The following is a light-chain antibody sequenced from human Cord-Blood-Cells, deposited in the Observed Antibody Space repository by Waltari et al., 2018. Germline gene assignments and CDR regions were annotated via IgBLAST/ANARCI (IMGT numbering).Light chain of an antibody. CDR2: KAS. CDR3: QQYNSYWT. V-gene: IGKV1-5*03. J-gene: IGKJ1*01. Sequence: DIEITHSPSTLAAPRGDRATITCRASQSISSWLAWYQQKPGKAPKLLIYKASSLESGVPSRFSGSGSGTEFTLTISSLQPDDFATYYCQQYNSYWTFGQGTKVEIK. CDR1: QSISSW.